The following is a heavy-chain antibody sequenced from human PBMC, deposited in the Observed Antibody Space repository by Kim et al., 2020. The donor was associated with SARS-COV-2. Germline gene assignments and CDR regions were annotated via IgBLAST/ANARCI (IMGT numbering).Heavy chain of an antibody. V-gene: IGHV4-31*03. Sequence: SETLSLTCTVSGGSISSGGYYWSWIRQHPGKGLEWIGYIYYSGSTYYNPSLKSRVTISVDTSKNQFSLKLSSVTAADTAVYYCASILNWGNYYFDYWGQGTLVTVSS. J-gene: IGHJ4*02. CDR2: IYYSGST. D-gene: IGHD7-27*01. CDR3: ASILNWGNYYFDY. CDR1: GGSISSGGYY.